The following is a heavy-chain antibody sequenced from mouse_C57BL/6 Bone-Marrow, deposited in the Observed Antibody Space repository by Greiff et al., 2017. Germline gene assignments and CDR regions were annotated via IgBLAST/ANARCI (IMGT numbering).Heavy chain of an antibody. J-gene: IGHJ3*01. CDR3: ARLELRPSY. CDR1: GYAFSSSW. Sequence: QVQLQQSGPELVKPGASVKISCKASGYAFSSSWMNWVKQRPGKGLEWIGRIYPGDGDTNSNGKFKGKATLTADKSSSPAYMQLSSLTSEDSAVYFCARLELRPSYRGQGTLVTIAA. D-gene: IGHD3-2*02. CDR2: IYPGDGDT. V-gene: IGHV1-82*01.